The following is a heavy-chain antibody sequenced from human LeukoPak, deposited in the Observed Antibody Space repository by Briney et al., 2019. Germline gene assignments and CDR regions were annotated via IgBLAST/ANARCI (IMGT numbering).Heavy chain of an antibody. J-gene: IGHJ4*02. Sequence: GGSLRLSCAASGFTFSSYDMHWVRQATGKGLEWVSAIGTAGDTYYPGSVKGRFTISRENAKNSLYLQMNSLRAGDTAVYYCARGGDRTTGTTSDFDYWGQGTLVTVSS. V-gene: IGHV3-13*01. CDR2: IGTAGDT. D-gene: IGHD1-1*01. CDR3: ARGGDRTTGTTSDFDY. CDR1: GFTFSSYD.